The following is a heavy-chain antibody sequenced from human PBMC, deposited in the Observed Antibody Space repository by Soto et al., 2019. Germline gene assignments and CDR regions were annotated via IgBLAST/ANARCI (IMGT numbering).Heavy chain of an antibody. CDR2: IKLDGSSQ. CDR1: GFSIANYW. Sequence: GGSLRLSCAASGFSIANYWMNWVRQAPGKGLEWVGNIKLDGSSQYYLGSVRGRFTISRDNAHNSLYLQMNNLRAEDTAIYYCARLESGSLDSWGQGTRVTVS. J-gene: IGHJ4*02. D-gene: IGHD1-26*01. CDR3: ARLESGSLDS. V-gene: IGHV3-7*01.